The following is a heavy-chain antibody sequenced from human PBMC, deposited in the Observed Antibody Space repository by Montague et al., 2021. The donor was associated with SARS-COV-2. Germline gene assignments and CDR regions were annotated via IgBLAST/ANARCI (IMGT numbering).Heavy chain of an antibody. CDR1: GFSLGTSGVG. CDR3: AHRRGLLLSDAFDI. J-gene: IGHJ3*02. V-gene: IGHV2-5*02. D-gene: IGHD1-26*01. Sequence: PALVKPTQTLTLTCTFSGFSLGTSGVGVGWIRQPPGKALEWLALIYWDDDKRYSPSLKSRLTITKDTSKNQVVLTMTNMDPVDTATYYCAHRRGLLLSDAFDIWGQGTMVTASS. CDR2: IYWDDDK.